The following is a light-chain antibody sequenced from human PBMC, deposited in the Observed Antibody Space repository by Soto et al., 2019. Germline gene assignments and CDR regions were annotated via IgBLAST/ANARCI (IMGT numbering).Light chain of an antibody. J-gene: IGKJ1*01. CDR1: QSISGW. CDR3: QQYKDYTYT. CDR2: KAS. V-gene: IGKV1-5*03. Sequence: DIKMTQSPSTLSASVGDRVTITCRASQSISGWLAWYQQKPGKAPKLLIYKASSLESGVPSRFSGSGSGTEFTLTITSLQPDDFATYYCQQYKDYTYTFGQGTKVDI.